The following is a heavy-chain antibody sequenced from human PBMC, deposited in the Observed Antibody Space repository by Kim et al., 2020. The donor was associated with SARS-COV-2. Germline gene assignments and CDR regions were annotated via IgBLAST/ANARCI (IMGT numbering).Heavy chain of an antibody. J-gene: IGHJ3*02. D-gene: IGHD6-19*01. CDR3: ARASGPAVAGRPGAFDI. CDR2: IYSGGST. Sequence: GGSLRLSCAASGFTVSSNYMSWVRQAPGKGLEWVSVIYSGGSTYYADSVKGRFTISRDNSKNTLYLQMNSLRAEDTAVYYCARASGPAVAGRPGAFDIWGQGTMVTVSS. V-gene: IGHV3-53*01. CDR1: GFTVSSNY.